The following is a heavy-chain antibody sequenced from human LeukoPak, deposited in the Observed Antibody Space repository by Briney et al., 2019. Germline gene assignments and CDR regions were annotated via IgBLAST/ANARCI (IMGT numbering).Heavy chain of an antibody. J-gene: IGHJ4*02. V-gene: IGHV4-59*01. D-gene: IGHD1-1*01. CDR1: GESFSGYY. CDR3: ARLTRRSGNYFDY. Sequence: SETLSLTCAVYGESFSGYYWSWIRQPPGKGLEWIGYIYYGGNTNYNPSLQSRVTISVDTSKSQFSLKLSSVTAAGTAVYYCARLTRRSGNYFDYWGQGTLVTVSS. CDR2: IYYGGNT.